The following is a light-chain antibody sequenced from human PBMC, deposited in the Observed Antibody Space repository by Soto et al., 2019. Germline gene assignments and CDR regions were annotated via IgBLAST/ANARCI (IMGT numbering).Light chain of an antibody. CDR2: GAS. V-gene: IGKV3-20*01. Sequence: EIVLTQSPGTLSLSPGERATLSCRASQSVSSSYLAWYQQKPGQAPRLLIYGASSRATGIPDRFSGSGSGTDFTLTIRRLEPEDFAVYYCQQYVTSLLTFGGGTKVEIK. J-gene: IGKJ4*01. CDR1: QSVSSSY. CDR3: QQYVTSLLT.